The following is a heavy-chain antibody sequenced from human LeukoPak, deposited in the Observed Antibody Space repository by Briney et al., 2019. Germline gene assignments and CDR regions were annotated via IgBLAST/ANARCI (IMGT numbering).Heavy chain of an antibody. D-gene: IGHD3-10*01. CDR2: IIYSGNT. Sequence: PSETLSLTCTVSGGSISGSSHYWGWLRQPPGKGLEWVGTIIYSGNTYYNPSLKSRVTISLDTSKNHFSLRLSSVTAADTAVYYCARSIKGVIILYYFFYMDVRGKGTTVTVSS. V-gene: IGHV4-39*07. CDR1: GGSISGSSHY. J-gene: IGHJ6*03. CDR3: ARSIKGVIILYYFFYMDV.